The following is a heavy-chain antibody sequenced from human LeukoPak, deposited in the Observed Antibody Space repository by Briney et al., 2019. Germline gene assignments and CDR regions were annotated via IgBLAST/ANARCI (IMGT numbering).Heavy chain of an antibody. Sequence: SVKISCKASGGTFSSYAISWVRQAPGQGLEWMGRIIPILGIANYAQKFQGRVTITADKSTSTAYMELSSLRSEDTAVYYCARTWNPQKDYYGMDVWGQGTTVTVSS. CDR2: IIPILGIA. J-gene: IGHJ6*02. CDR3: ARTWNPQKDYYGMDV. D-gene: IGHD1-1*01. CDR1: GGTFSSYA. V-gene: IGHV1-69*04.